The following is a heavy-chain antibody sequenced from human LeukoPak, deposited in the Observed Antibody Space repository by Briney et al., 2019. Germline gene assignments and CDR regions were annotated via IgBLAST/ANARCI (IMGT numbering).Heavy chain of an antibody. CDR2: IKQDGSEK. J-gene: IGHJ6*03. CDR3: ARGRYSSSWYQTQDYYYMDV. D-gene: IGHD6-13*01. V-gene: IGHV3-7*01. CDR1: GFTFSSYW. Sequence: GGSLRLSCAASGFTFSSYWMSWVRQAPGKGLEWVANIKQDGSEKYYVDSVKGRFTISRDNAKNSLYLQMNSLRAEDTAVYYCARGRYSSSWYQTQDYYYMDVWGKGTTVTVSS.